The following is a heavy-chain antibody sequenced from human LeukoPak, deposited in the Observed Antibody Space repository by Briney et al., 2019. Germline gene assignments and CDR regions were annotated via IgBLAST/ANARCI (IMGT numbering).Heavy chain of an antibody. CDR3: ARETYYYDSSNYRLFDY. J-gene: IGHJ4*02. D-gene: IGHD3-22*01. CDR2: ISSGGSNI. Sequence: GGSLRLSCAASGFTFSSYEMNWVRQAPGKGLEWVSHISSGGSNIFYADSVKGRFTISRDNAKNSLYLQMNNLRAEDTAVYYCARETYYYDSSNYRLFDYWGQGTLVTVSS. V-gene: IGHV3-48*03. CDR1: GFTFSSYE.